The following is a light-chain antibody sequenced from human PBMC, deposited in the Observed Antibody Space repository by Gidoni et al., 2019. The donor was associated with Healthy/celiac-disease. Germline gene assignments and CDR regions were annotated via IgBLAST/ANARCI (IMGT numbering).Light chain of an antibody. Sequence: DIVMTQSPDSLAVSLGERATINCKSSQSVLYSSNNKNYLAWYQQKPGQPPKLLISGASTRESGVPDRFSGSGSGTDFILTISSLQAEDVAVYYCQQYYSTPLTFGGGTKVEIK. CDR2: GAS. CDR1: QSVLYSSNNKNY. CDR3: QQYYSTPLT. J-gene: IGKJ4*01. V-gene: IGKV4-1*01.